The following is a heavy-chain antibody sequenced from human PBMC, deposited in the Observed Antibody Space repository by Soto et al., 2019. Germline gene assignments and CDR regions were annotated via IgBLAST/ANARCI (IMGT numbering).Heavy chain of an antibody. Sequence: GGSMSLSCAASGFTFSRYAMHWVRQAPGKGLEWVAVISYDGGNKYYADSVKGRFTISRDNSKNTLYLQMNSLRPEDTAVHYCAKGFYDIAGYVIDYWGQGTLVTVSS. D-gene: IGHD3-22*01. CDR2: ISYDGGNK. J-gene: IGHJ4*02. CDR3: AKGFYDIAGYVIDY. CDR1: GFTFSRYA. V-gene: IGHV3-30*18.